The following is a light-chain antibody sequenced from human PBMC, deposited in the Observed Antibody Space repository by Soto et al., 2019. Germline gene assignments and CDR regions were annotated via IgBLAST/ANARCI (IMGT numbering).Light chain of an antibody. CDR1: QSISDT. Sequence: EIVMKQSPVTLSVSAGGRATLSCRASQSISDTLAWYQQKPGQAPRLLIHGASTRAPGFPARFSGSGSGTDFTLTISSLQSEDFAVYYCQQYNNWPWTFGQGTKVDIK. V-gene: IGKV3-15*01. J-gene: IGKJ1*01. CDR3: QQYNNWPWT. CDR2: GAS.